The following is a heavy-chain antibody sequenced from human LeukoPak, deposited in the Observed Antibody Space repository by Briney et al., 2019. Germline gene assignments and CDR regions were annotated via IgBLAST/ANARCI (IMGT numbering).Heavy chain of an antibody. CDR1: GFTFSGSA. D-gene: IGHD1-26*01. Sequence: GGSLKLSCAASGFTFSGSAMHWVRQASGKGPEWVGRIRSKANSYATAYAASVKGRFTISRDDSKNTAYLQMNSLKTEDTAVYYCTRQGATRDWFDPWGQGTLVTVSS. J-gene: IGHJ5*02. V-gene: IGHV3-73*01. CDR2: IRSKANSYAT. CDR3: TRQGATRDWFDP.